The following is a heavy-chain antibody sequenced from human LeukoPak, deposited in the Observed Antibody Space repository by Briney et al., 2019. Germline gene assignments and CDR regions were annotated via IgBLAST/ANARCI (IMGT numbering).Heavy chain of an antibody. CDR1: GFTFSSYA. D-gene: IGHD2-15*01. V-gene: IGHV3-23*01. CDR3: ARMPLGYCSGGSCGGLQH. Sequence: GGSLRLSCAASGFTFSSYAMSWVRQAPGKGLEWVSAISGSGGSTYYADSVKGRFTTSRDNSKNTLYLQMNSLRAEDTAVYYCARMPLGYCSGGSCGGLQHWGQGTLVTVSS. J-gene: IGHJ1*01. CDR2: ISGSGGST.